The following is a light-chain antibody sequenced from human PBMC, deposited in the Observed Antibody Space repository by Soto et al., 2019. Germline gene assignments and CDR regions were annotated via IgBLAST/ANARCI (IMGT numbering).Light chain of an antibody. Sequence: QSALTQPASVSGSPGQSITISCTGTSSDVGAYNYVSWYQHHPGSAPKLMIYEVTNRPSGVSNRFSGSKSGNTASLTISGLQAEDEADYYCSSYTTRSTRVFGGGTKVTVL. CDR1: SSDVGAYNY. CDR2: EVT. J-gene: IGLJ3*02. CDR3: SSYTTRSTRV. V-gene: IGLV2-14*01.